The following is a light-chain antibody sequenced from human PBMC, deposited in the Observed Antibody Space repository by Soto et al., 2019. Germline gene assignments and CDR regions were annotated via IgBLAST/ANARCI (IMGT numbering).Light chain of an antibody. CDR1: QSVSRN. CDR2: GAS. J-gene: IGKJ5*01. CDR3: QQYNNWPPIT. V-gene: IGKV3-15*01. Sequence: EIVMTQSPATLSVSPGERATLSCRASQSVSRNLAWYQQKPGQAPRLLIYGASARANGIPARFTGSGSGTELTLTISSLQSEDFAVYDGQQYNNWPPITFGQGTRLEI.